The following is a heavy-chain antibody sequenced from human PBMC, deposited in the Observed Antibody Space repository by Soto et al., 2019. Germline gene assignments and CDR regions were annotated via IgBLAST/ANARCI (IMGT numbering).Heavy chain of an antibody. V-gene: IGHV3-23*01. CDR3: ANPLWFGDPVPLELDH. Sequence: GGSLRLSXAASGFTFSSYAMSWVRQAPGKGLEWVSAISGSGGSTYYADSVKGRFTISRDNSKNTLYLQMNSLRAEDTAVYYRANPLWFGDPVPLELDHWGQGTLVTVSS. CDR2: ISGSGGST. J-gene: IGHJ4*02. D-gene: IGHD3-10*01. CDR1: GFTFSSYA.